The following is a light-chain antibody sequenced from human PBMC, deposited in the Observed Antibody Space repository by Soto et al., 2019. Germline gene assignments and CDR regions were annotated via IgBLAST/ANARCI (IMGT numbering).Light chain of an antibody. J-gene: IGLJ2*01. CDR2: STN. CDR1: SGSVSTSYY. V-gene: IGLV8-61*01. CDR3: VLYMGSGISEV. Sequence: QTVVTQEPSFSVSPGGTVTLTCGLSSGSVSTSYYPSWYQQTPGQAPRTLIYSTNTRSSGVPDRFSGSILGNKAALTITGAQADDESDYYCVLYMGSGISEVFGGGTKVTVL.